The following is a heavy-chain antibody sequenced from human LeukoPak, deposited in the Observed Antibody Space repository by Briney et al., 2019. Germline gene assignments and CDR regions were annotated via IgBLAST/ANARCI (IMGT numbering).Heavy chain of an antibody. D-gene: IGHD5-12*01. CDR1: GDSISSGPYY. CDR2: IYYGENT. J-gene: IGHJ4*02. Sequence: SETLSLTCTVSGDSISSGPYYWGWIRQPPGKGLEWIGNIYYGENTYYNPSLKSRVTISIDTSNNQFYLKLSSLTAADTAVYYCARRAARIVATNFDYWGQGTLVTVSS. CDR3: ARRAARIVATNFDY. V-gene: IGHV4-39*01.